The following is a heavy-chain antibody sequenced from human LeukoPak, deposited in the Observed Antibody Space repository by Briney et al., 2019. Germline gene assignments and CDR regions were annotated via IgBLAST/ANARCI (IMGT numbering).Heavy chain of an antibody. CDR1: GGSFCGYF. J-gene: IGHJ4*02. V-gene: IGHV4-34*01. D-gene: IGHD2-8*02. CDR3: ARGPPLAYYCTGGYYFFDY. Sequence: PSETLSLTCSAYGGSFCGYFWSCLRQPPGGGLEWIGDVKHIGSTTYNPSLHTRVTISVDSSRTQFSLNLRSVLAADRAVYYCARGPPLAYYCTGGYYFFDYWGQGILVTVSP. CDR2: VKHIGST.